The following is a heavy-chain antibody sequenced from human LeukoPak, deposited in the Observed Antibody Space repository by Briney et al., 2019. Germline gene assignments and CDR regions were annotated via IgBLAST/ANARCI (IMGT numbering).Heavy chain of an antibody. D-gene: IGHD3-22*01. CDR2: ISGSGGRT. CDR1: GITLSNYG. J-gene: IGHJ4*02. Sequence: GGSLRLSCAVSGITLSNYGMSWVRQAPGKGLEWVAGISGSGGRTNYADSEKGRFTISRDNPKNTLYLQMNSLRAEDTAVYFCAKRGVVIRVILVGFHKEAYYFDSWGQGALVTVSS. V-gene: IGHV3-23*01. CDR3: AKRGVVIRVILVGFHKEAYYFDS.